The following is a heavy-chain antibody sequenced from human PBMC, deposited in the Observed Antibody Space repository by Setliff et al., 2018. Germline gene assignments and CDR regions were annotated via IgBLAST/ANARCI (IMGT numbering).Heavy chain of an antibody. V-gene: IGHV1-2*02. CDR2: INPNSGGT. D-gene: IGHD3-3*01. Sequence: ASVKVSCKASGYTFTGYYMHWVRQAPGQGLEWMGWINPNSGGTIYAQKLQGRVTMTTDTSTSTAYMELRSLRSDDTAVYYCASDGQGNYNFWSGSYYYYGMDVWGQGTTVTVSS. J-gene: IGHJ6*02. CDR3: ASDGQGNYNFWSGSYYYYGMDV. CDR1: GYTFTGYY.